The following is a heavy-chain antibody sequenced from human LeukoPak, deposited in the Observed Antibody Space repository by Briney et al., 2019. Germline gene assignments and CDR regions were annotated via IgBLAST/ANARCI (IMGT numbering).Heavy chain of an antibody. V-gene: IGHV4-59*01. Sequence: PSETLSLTCNVSGGSISGYHWSWIRQPPGKGLEWLGYIYYSGSSNYNPSLKSRVTMSADTSKNQFSLKLSSVTAADTAVYDCARVPRSYYYYYYMDVWGKGTTVTVSS. CDR3: ARVPRSYYYYYYMDV. CDR2: IYYSGSS. J-gene: IGHJ6*03. CDR1: GGSISGYH.